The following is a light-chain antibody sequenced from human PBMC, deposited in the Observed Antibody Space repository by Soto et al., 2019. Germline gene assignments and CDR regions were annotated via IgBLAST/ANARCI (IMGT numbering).Light chain of an antibody. J-gene: IGKJ1*01. Sequence: EIVLTQSPGTLSLSPGERATLSCRASQSVSSYLAWYQQKPGQAPRLLISGASSRATGIPDRFSGSGSGTDFTLTISRLEPEDFAVYYCQQHGTSPRTFGQGNKVEIK. CDR3: QQHGTSPRT. V-gene: IGKV3-20*01. CDR2: GAS. CDR1: QSVSSY.